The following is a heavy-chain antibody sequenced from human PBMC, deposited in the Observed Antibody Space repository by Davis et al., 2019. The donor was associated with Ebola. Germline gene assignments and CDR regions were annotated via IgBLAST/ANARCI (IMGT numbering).Heavy chain of an antibody. CDR1: GYSFTSYW. V-gene: IGHV5-51*01. CDR3: ARTGKRSMVATAL. CDR2: IYAGDSDT. J-gene: IGHJ4*02. Sequence: GESLKISCKGSGYSFTSYWIGWVRQMPGKGLEWMGIIYAGDSDTRYSPSFEGQVTISVDRSITTAYLQWSSLKASDTAMYYCARTGKRSMVATALWGQGTLVTVSS. D-gene: IGHD5-12*01.